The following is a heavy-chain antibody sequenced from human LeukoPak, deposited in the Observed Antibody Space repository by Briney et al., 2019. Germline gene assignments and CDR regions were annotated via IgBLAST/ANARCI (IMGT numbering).Heavy chain of an antibody. D-gene: IGHD2-15*01. CDR1: GGSISSSNW. CDR3: ASQDGSGMDV. Sequence: PSGTPSLTCAVSGGSISSSNWWSWVRQPPGKGLEWIGEIYHSGSTNYNPSLKSRVTIFVDTSKNQFSLKLSSVTAADTAVYYCASQDGSGMDVWGQGTTVTVSS. J-gene: IGHJ6*02. V-gene: IGHV4-4*02. CDR2: IYHSGST.